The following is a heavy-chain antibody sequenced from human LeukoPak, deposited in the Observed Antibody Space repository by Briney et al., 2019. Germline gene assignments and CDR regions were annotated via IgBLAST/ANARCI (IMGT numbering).Heavy chain of an antibody. CDR3: ARVWRIAVAGNVRGYWFDL. Sequence: SETLSLTCTVSGGSISSYYWSWLRQPPGKGLEWIGYIYYSGSTNYNPSLKSRVTISVDTSKNQFSLKRSSVTAADTAVYYCARVWRIAVAGNVRGYWFDLWGQGTLVTVSS. CDR1: GGSISSYY. D-gene: IGHD6-19*01. V-gene: IGHV4-59*01. CDR2: IYYSGST. J-gene: IGHJ5*02.